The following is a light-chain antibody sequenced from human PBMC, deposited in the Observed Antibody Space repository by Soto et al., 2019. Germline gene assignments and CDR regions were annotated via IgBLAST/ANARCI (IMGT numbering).Light chain of an antibody. CDR2: KAS. J-gene: IGKJ2*01. CDR3: QQYKSYSQFT. Sequence: DIQMTQSPSTLSGSVGDRVTITCRASQTISSWLAWYQQKPGKAPKLLIYKASTLKSGVPSRFSGSGSGTEFTLTINRLQPDDFATYYCQQYKSYSQFTFGQGTKVDIK. CDR1: QTISSW. V-gene: IGKV1-5*03.